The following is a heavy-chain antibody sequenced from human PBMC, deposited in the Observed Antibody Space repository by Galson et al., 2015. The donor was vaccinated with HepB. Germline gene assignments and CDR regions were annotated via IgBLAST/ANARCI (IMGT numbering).Heavy chain of an antibody. Sequence: SLRLSCAASGFTFSSYAMHWVRQAPGKGLEWVAVISYDGSNKYYADSVKGRFTISRDNPKNTLYLQMNSLRAEDTAVYYCARDGLMVRGAAGGAFDIWGQGAMVTVSS. V-gene: IGHV3-30*04. CDR2: ISYDGSNK. D-gene: IGHD3-10*01. CDR1: GFTFSSYA. J-gene: IGHJ3*02. CDR3: ARDGLMVRGAAGGAFDI.